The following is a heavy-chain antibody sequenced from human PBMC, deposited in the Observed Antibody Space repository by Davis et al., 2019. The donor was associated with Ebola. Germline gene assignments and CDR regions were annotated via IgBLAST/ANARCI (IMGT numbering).Heavy chain of an antibody. CDR2: ISSSSSYI. CDR3: ARDPSVSSGWYFDY. D-gene: IGHD6-19*01. J-gene: IGHJ4*02. Sequence: GGSLRLSCAASGFTFSSYSMNWVRQAPGKGLEWVSSISSSSSYIYYADSVKGRFTISRDNAKNSLYLQMNSLRVEDTAVYYCARDPSVSSGWYFDYWGQGTLVTVSS. CDR1: GFTFSSYS. V-gene: IGHV3-21*01.